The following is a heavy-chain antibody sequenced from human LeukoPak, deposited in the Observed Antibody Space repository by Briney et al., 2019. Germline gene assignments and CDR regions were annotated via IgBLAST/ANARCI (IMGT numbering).Heavy chain of an antibody. CDR2: IYYSGST. V-gene: IGHV4-59*01. J-gene: IGHJ4*02. Sequence: SETLSLTCTVSGGSISSYYWSWIRQPPGKGLEWIGYIYYSGSTYSNPSLKSRVTISVNMSKNQFSLKLSSVTAADTAVYYCAGGPSGSYGQTLYWGQGTLVTVSS. CDR3: AGGPSGSYGQTLY. CDR1: GGSISSYY. D-gene: IGHD1-26*01.